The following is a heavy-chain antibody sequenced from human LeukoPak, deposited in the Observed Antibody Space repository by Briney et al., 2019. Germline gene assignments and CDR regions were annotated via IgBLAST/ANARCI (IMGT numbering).Heavy chain of an antibody. V-gene: IGHV4-30-4*07. CDR2: IHDSGST. Sequence: SETLSLTCAVSGDSISSGGYSWSWIRQTPGKGLEWIAYIHDSGSTYNNPSLKTRLSISIDTSKNQFSLKLSSVTAADTAVYYCAREIVVVVAATQGFDYWGQGTLVTVSS. D-gene: IGHD2-15*01. CDR1: GDSISSGGYS. J-gene: IGHJ4*02. CDR3: AREIVVVVAATQGFDY.